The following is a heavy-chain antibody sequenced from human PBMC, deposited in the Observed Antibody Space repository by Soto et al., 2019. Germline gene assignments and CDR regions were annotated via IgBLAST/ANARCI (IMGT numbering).Heavy chain of an antibody. CDR2: IYSGGST. V-gene: IGHV3-53*02. CDR3: ATETTVTTSNWYFDL. CDR1: GFTVSSNY. Sequence: EVQLVETGGGLIQPGGSLRLSCAASGFTVSSNYMSWVRQAPGKGLEWVSVIYSGGSTYYADSVKGRFTISRDNSKNTLYLQVNSLRAEDTAVYYCATETTVTTSNWYFDLWGRGTLVTVSS. D-gene: IGHD4-17*01. J-gene: IGHJ2*01.